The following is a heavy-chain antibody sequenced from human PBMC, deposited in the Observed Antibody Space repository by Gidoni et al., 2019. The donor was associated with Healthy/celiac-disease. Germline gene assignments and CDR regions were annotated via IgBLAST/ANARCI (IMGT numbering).Heavy chain of an antibody. CDR1: GFTFSRYA. J-gene: IGHJ5*02. CDR2: ISGSGGST. CDR3: AIDIVVVVAATPVWFDP. Sequence: EVQLLESGGGLVQPGGSLSLSCAASGFTFSRYAMSWVRQAPGKGLEWGSAISGSGGSTYYADSVKGRFTISRDNSKNTLYLQMNSLRAEDTAVYYCAIDIVVVVAATPVWFDPWGQGTLVTVSS. V-gene: IGHV3-23*01. D-gene: IGHD2-15*01.